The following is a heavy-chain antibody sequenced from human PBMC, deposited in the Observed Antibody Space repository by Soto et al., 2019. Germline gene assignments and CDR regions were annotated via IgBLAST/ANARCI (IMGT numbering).Heavy chain of an antibody. CDR1: GGTISNLGYY. CDR3: ARDPAT. V-gene: IGHV4-31*03. CDR2: IYNSGST. Sequence: SETSPLTCTVSGGTISNLGYYWSWIRQHPGKGLEWIGYIYNSGSTYYNPSLKSRVTISADTSKNQFSLKLSSVTAADTAVYYCARDPATWGQGTLVTV. J-gene: IGHJ5*02.